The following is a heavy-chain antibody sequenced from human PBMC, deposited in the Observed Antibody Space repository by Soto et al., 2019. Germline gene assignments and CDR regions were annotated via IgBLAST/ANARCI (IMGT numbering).Heavy chain of an antibody. Sequence: EXSLILSCAASGFTFSSYAMHCFRQAPGKGLERVAVISYDGSNKYYADSVKGRFTISRDNSKNTLYLQMNSLRAEDTAVYYCARDVVVVINLFDYWGQGTLVTVSS. J-gene: IGHJ4*02. CDR1: GFTFSSYA. D-gene: IGHD3-22*01. CDR2: ISYDGSNK. V-gene: IGHV3-30-3*01. CDR3: ARDVVVVINLFDY.